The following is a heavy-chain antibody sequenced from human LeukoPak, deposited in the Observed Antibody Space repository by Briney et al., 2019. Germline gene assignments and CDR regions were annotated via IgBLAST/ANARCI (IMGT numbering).Heavy chain of an antibody. CDR2: IIPIFGTA. J-gene: IGHJ6*02. CDR1: GGTFSSYA. D-gene: IGHD5-18*01. CDR3: ARGQEESGYSYGTYYYYYGMDV. Sequence: GSSVKVSCKASGGTFSSYAISWVRQAPGQGLEWMGGIIPIFGTANYAQKFQGRVTITTDTSTSTAYMELRSLRSDDTAVYYCARGQEESGYSYGTYYYYYGMDVWGQGTTVTVSS. V-gene: IGHV1-69*05.